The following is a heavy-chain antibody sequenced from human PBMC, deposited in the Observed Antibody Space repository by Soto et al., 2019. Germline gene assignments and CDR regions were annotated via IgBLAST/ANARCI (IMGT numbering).Heavy chain of an antibody. J-gene: IGHJ4*02. D-gene: IGHD4-17*01. CDR3: ASTGLYFDDYGPPGY. CDR2: ISYDGSNK. V-gene: IGHV3-30-3*01. CDR1: GFTFSSYA. Sequence: QVQLVESGGGVVQPGRSLILYCAASGFTFSSYAMHWVRQAPGKGLEWVAVISYDGSNKYYADSVKGRFTISRDNSKNTPYLQMNSLRAEDTAVYYCASTGLYFDDYGPPGYWGQGTLVTVSS.